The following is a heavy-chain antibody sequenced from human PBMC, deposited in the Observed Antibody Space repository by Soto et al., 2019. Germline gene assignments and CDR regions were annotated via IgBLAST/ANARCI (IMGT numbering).Heavy chain of an antibody. Sequence: ASVKVSCKASGYTFTGYYMHWVRQAPGQGLEWMGWINPNSGGTNYAQKFQGWVTMTRDTSISTAYMELSRLRSDDTAVYYCARDRRFGELLGFDPWGQGTLVTVSS. CDR2: INPNSGGT. CDR3: ARDRRFGELLGFDP. CDR1: GYTFTGYY. D-gene: IGHD3-10*01. J-gene: IGHJ5*02. V-gene: IGHV1-2*04.